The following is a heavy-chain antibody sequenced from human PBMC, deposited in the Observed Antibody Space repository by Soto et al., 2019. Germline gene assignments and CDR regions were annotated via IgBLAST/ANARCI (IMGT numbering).Heavy chain of an antibody. Sequence: QVQLVQSGAEVKKPGSSVKVSCNTSGGTFNSFAISWVRQAPGQGLEWMGGVIPNFETTYYAQKFQGRLTIAADESTATAYMELSSLRSEDTAVYYCARDHGLYVHTGMVIDYYGMDVWGQGTTVTVSS. J-gene: IGHJ6*02. V-gene: IGHV1-69*01. CDR3: ARDHGLYVHTGMVIDYYGMDV. CDR1: GGTFNSFA. CDR2: VIPNFETT. D-gene: IGHD3-22*01.